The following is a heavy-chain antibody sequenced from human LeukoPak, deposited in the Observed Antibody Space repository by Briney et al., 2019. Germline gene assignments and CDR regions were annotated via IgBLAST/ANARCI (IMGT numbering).Heavy chain of an antibody. CDR3: ARGGYATRQGFDY. J-gene: IGHJ4*02. CDR1: GGSISSSSYY. V-gene: IGHV4-39*07. Sequence: SETLSLTCTVSGGSISSSSYYWGWIRQPPGKGLEWIGSISYSGSTYYNPSLKSRVTISVDTSKNQLSLKMSSVTAADTAVYYCARGGYATRQGFDYWGQGTLVTVSS. D-gene: IGHD5-12*01. CDR2: ISYSGST.